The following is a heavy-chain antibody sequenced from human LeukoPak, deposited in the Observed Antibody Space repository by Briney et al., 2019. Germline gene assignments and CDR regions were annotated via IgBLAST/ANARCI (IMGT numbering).Heavy chain of an antibody. J-gene: IGHJ3*02. CDR1: GFTVSSNY. V-gene: IGHV3-53*04. CDR2: IYSGGST. Sequence: QTGGSLRLSCAASGFTVSSNYMSWVRQAPGKGLEWVSVIYSGGSTYYADSVKGRFTISRHNSKNTLYLQMNSLRAEDTAVYYCARDNRQQWVAPGAFDIWGQGTMVTVSS. CDR3: ARDNRQQWVAPGAFDI. D-gene: IGHD6-19*01.